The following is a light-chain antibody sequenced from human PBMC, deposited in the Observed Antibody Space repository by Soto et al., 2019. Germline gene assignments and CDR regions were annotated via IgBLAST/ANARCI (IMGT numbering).Light chain of an antibody. CDR1: SNDVGGYDD. CDR3: SSYTGGDTPYV. CDR2: EVS. V-gene: IGLV2-14*01. Sequence: QSVLTQPDSVAGSPGQSITISCTGTSNDVGGYDDGFWHQQHLGKGLILSIYEVSSRPSVVSSLVAGSNTGVAASLTISVLQCEDEDDYYFSSYTGGDTPYVFGTGTKVT. J-gene: IGLJ1*01.